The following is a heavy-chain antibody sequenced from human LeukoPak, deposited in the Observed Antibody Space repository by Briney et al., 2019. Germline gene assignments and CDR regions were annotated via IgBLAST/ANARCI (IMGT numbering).Heavy chain of an antibody. CDR3: ASAPGQPYSSSWNKLSPDYYYYGMDV. CDR1: GGTFSSYA. CDR2: IIPIFGTA. J-gene: IGHJ6*02. D-gene: IGHD6-13*01. Sequence: GASVKVSCKASGGTFSSYAISWVRQAPGQGLEWMGGIIPIFGTANYAQKFQGRVTITADESTSTAYMELSSLRSEDTAVYYCASAPGQPYSSSWNKLSPDYYYYGMDVWGQGTTVTVSS. V-gene: IGHV1-69*13.